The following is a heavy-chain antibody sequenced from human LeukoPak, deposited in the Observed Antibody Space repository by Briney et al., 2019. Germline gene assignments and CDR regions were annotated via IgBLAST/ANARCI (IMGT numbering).Heavy chain of an antibody. CDR3: AREGSGSYFGY. CDR1: GGSISSYY. CDR2: IYYSGST. D-gene: IGHD3-10*01. J-gene: IGHJ4*02. Sequence: SETLPLTCTASGGSISSYYWSWIRQPPGKGLEWIGYIYYSGSTNYNPSLKSRVTISVDTSKNQFSLKLSFVTAADTAVYYCAREGSGSYFGYWGQGTLVTVSS. V-gene: IGHV4-59*01.